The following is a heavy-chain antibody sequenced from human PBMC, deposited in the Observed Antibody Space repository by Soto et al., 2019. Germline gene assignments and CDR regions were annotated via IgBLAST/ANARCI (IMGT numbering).Heavy chain of an antibody. Sequence: LRLSCAAPGFTFSSYSMSWVRQAPGKGLEWVSGFRSGGDDDTTYYADSARGRFTISRDNSKNTLFLQMNSLRAEDTAIYYCAKKVNSGSGSQFFDYWGQGTLVTVSS. CDR3: AKKVNSGSGSQFFDY. CDR1: GFTFSSYS. CDR2: FRSGGDDDTT. D-gene: IGHD3-10*01. V-gene: IGHV3-23*01. J-gene: IGHJ4*02.